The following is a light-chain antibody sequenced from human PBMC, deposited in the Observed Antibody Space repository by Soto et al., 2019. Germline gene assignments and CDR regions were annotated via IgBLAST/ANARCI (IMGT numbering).Light chain of an antibody. J-gene: IGKJ1*01. CDR1: QGISSY. CDR2: AAS. Sequence: IPLTQSPSSLSASVGDRVTITCRASQGISSYLAWYQQKPGKAPKLLIYAASTLQSGVPSRFSGSGSGTDFTLTISSLQPEDFATYYCQQHNSYPPWTFGQGTKVEIK. V-gene: IGKV1-9*01. CDR3: QQHNSYPPWT.